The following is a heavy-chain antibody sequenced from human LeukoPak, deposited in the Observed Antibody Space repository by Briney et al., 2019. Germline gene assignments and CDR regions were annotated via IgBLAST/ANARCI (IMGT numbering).Heavy chain of an antibody. Sequence: GGSLRLSCAASGFTVSSNYMSWVRQAPGKGLEWVSVIYSGGSTYYADSVKGRFTISRHNSKNTLYLQMNSLRAEDTAVYYCAKDLDSSGWIDAFDIWGQGTMVTVSS. V-gene: IGHV3-53*04. CDR3: AKDLDSSGWIDAFDI. D-gene: IGHD6-19*01. CDR1: GFTVSSNY. CDR2: IYSGGST. J-gene: IGHJ3*02.